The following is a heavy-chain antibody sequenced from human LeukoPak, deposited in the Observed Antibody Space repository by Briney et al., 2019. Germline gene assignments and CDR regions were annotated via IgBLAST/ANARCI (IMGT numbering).Heavy chain of an antibody. J-gene: IGHJ4*02. CDR2: IFHSGTT. V-gene: IGHV4-39*07. CDR3: ARAGTNLGDYDF. Sequence: SETLSLTCTVSGDSISSNNYYWAWLRQPPGKGLEWIGSIFHSGTTYYNPSLKSRITISVDTSKNQFSLSLSSVTVADTAVYYCARAGTNLGDYDFWGQGTLVTVSS. CDR1: GDSISSNNYY. D-gene: IGHD4-17*01.